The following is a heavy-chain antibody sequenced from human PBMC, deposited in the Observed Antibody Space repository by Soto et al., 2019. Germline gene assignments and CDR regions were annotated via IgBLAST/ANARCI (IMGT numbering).Heavy chain of an antibody. Sequence: PAETLSLTCTYTVDSITSGGYYWSWIRQHPGKGLEWLGYIYGSGGSGSTLYNPSLKNRITLPLDTSKTQFSLTLSSLTVADTAVFFCARKRAGYFLGIDYWGRGPVVTVS. CDR1: VDSITSGGYY. V-gene: IGHV4-31*03. J-gene: IGHJ4*02. CDR2: IYGSGGSGST. D-gene: IGHD3-9*01. CDR3: ARKRAGYFLGIDY.